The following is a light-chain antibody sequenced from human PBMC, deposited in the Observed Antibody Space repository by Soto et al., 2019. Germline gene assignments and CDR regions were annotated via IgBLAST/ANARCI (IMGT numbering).Light chain of an antibody. V-gene: IGKV1-12*01. CDR3: QQSDSFPRT. Sequence: DVQMTQSPSSVSASVGDRVTITCRASQDISTWLAWYQQKPGKAPKLLIYAASTLQSGVPSRFSGSGSGTDFTLTISGLQSEDLATYYCQQSDSFPRTFGQGTKVEIK. CDR2: AAS. J-gene: IGKJ1*01. CDR1: QDISTW.